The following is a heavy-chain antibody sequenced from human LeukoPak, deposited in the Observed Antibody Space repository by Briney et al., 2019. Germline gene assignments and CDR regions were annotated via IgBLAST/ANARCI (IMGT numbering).Heavy chain of an antibody. CDR3: ARDGSIRGYYYGMDI. J-gene: IGHJ6*02. D-gene: IGHD1-26*01. CDR1: GGSISSGGYS. CDR2: IYHSGST. Sequence: PSETLSLTCAVSGGSISSGGYSWSWIRQPPGKGLEWIGYIYHSGSTYYNPSLKSRVTISVDRSKNQFSLKLSSVTAADTAVYYCARDGSIRGYYYGMDIWGQGTTVTVSS. V-gene: IGHV4-30-2*01.